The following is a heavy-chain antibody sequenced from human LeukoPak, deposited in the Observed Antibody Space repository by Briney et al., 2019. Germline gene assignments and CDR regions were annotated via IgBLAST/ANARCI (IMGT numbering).Heavy chain of an antibody. Sequence: AGGSLRLSCAASGFTFSSYDMNWVRQAPGKGLEWVSTISGSGGSTYYADSVKGRFTISRDNSKNTLYLQMNSLRAEDTAVYYCAKPYQVGPPNYINYWGQGTLVTVSS. V-gene: IGHV3-23*01. CDR1: GFTFSSYD. CDR2: ISGSGGST. J-gene: IGHJ4*02. CDR3: AKPYQVGPPNYINY. D-gene: IGHD1-26*01.